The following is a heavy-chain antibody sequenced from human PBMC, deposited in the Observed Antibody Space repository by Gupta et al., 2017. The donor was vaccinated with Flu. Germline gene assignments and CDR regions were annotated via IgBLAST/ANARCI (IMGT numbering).Heavy chain of an antibody. CDR3: ARDAYCTDFNWFDP. V-gene: IGHV3-21*01. D-gene: IGHD2-21*01. CDR2: ISSSSTYI. Sequence: EVQLVDFGGGLVTQGGSLKLSCTISGLPFSTYAFNWVRQAPGKGLECVASISSSSTYIFCADSVKGRFTVSRNNAENSLYLQMNSLRAENTAVYYGARDAYCTDFNWFDPWGEGALVTASS. J-gene: IGHJ5*01. CDR1: GLPFSTYA.